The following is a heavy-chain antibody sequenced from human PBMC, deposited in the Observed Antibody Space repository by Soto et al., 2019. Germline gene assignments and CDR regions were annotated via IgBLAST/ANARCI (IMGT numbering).Heavy chain of an antibody. CDR3: ATSSHIRSPYYYDSSGYYYFQH. CDR1: GYTLTELS. J-gene: IGHJ1*01. D-gene: IGHD3-22*01. CDR2: FDPEDGET. Sequence: ASVKLSCKVSGYTLTELSMHWVRQAPGKGLEWMGGFDPEDGETIYAQKFQGRVTMTEDTSTDTAYMELSSLRSEDTAVYYCATSSHIRSPYYYDSSGYYYFQHWGQGTLVTVSS. V-gene: IGHV1-24*01.